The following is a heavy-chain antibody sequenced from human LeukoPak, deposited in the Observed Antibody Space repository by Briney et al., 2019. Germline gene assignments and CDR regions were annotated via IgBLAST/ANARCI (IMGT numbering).Heavy chain of an antibody. CDR1: GFTLSNYD. Sequence: GGSLRLSCAASGFTLSNYDMHWVRQATGKGPEWVSGIGTAGDTYYSDSVMGRFTMSRESVKNSLYLQMNSLRAGDTAVYYCARGLYGASGYWGQGALVTVSS. D-gene: IGHD4-17*01. J-gene: IGHJ4*02. CDR3: ARGLYGASGY. CDR2: IGTAGDT. V-gene: IGHV3-13*01.